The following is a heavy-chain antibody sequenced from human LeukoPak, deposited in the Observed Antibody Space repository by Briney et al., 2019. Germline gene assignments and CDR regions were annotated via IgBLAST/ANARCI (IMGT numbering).Heavy chain of an antibody. Sequence: PSETLSLTCTVSGGSISSGDYYWSWIRQPPGKGLGWIGYVYYSGSTYYNPSLKSRVTISVDTSKNQFSLKLSSVTAADTAVYYCARAKSGWYAGAFTFDYWGQGTLVTVSS. CDR3: ARAKSGWYAGAFTFDY. V-gene: IGHV4-30-4*01. CDR1: GGSISSGDYY. J-gene: IGHJ4*02. CDR2: VYYSGST. D-gene: IGHD6-19*01.